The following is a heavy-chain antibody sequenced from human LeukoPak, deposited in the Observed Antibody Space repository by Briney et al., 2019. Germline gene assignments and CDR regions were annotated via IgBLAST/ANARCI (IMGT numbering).Heavy chain of an antibody. J-gene: IGHJ6*02. CDR3: ASADYYGSGSYYYYYGMDV. V-gene: IGHV3-23*01. Sequence: GGSLRLSCAASGFTFSNYAMSWVRQAPGKGLEWVSFITYSGSSTYYADSVKGRFAISRDNSKNTLYLQMNSLRAEDTAVYYCASADYYGSGSYYYYYGMDVWGQGTTVTVSS. D-gene: IGHD3-10*01. CDR2: ITYSGSST. CDR1: GFTFSNYA.